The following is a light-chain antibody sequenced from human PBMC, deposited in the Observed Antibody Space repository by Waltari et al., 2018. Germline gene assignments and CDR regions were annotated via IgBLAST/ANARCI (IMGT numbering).Light chain of an antibody. CDR1: QDITTS. J-gene: IGKJ2*01. CDR2: DAS. Sequence: DIQLTQSPSSLSAAVGDRVTITCQATQDITTSLSWFQQKPGKAPQLLIYDASSLQAGVPSRFSGTGAGTAFSFTITSLQPEDSATYYCQHYHSLPYTFGRGTKLDIK. V-gene: IGKV1-33*01. CDR3: QHYHSLPYT.